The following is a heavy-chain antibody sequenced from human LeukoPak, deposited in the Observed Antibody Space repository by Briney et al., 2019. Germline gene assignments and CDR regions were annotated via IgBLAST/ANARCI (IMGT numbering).Heavy chain of an antibody. V-gene: IGHV1-69*13. CDR2: IIPIFGTA. D-gene: IGHD4-17*01. Sequence: SVKVSCKASGGTLSSYAISWLRQAPGQGLEWVGGIIPIFGTANYAQKFQGRVTITADESTSTAYMELSSLRSEDTAVYYWARENDYGDYGAFDIWGQGTTVTVSS. J-gene: IGHJ3*02. CDR1: GGTLSSYA. CDR3: ARENDYGDYGAFDI.